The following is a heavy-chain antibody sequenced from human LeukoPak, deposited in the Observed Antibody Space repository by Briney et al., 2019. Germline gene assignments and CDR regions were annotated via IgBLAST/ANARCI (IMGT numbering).Heavy chain of an antibody. CDR3: ARRGYYDSSYFDH. CDR1: GVSISSGSYY. Sequence: SETLSLTCTVSGVSISSGSYYWSWIRQPAGKGLEWIGRIYTSGNTNYSPSLKSRVTISVDTSKNQFSLELTSVTAADTAVYYCARRGYYDSSYFDHWGQGTLVTVSS. V-gene: IGHV4-61*02. CDR2: IYTSGNT. J-gene: IGHJ4*02. D-gene: IGHD3-22*01.